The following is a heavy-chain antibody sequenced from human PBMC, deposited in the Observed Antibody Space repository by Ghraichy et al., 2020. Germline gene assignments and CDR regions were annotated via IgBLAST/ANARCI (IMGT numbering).Heavy chain of an antibody. CDR2: ISAYNGNT. D-gene: IGHD1-1*01. V-gene: IGHV1-18*01. CDR3: ARDLDTGTTVDYYYYMDV. CDR1: GYTFTSYG. Sequence: ASVKVSCKASGYTFTSYGISWVRQAPGQGLEWMGWISAYNGNTNYAQKLQGRVTMTTDTSTSTAYMELRSLRSDDTAVYYCARDLDTGTTVDYYYYMDVWGKGTTVTVSS. J-gene: IGHJ6*03.